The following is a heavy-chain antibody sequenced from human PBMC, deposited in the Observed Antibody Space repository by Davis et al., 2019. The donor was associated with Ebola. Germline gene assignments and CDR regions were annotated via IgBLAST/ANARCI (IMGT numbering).Heavy chain of an antibody. V-gene: IGHV3-23*01. CDR2: MSASGSTT. CDR1: GFTFSSYA. D-gene: IGHD3-3*01. Sequence: GESLKISCAASGFTFSSYAMSWVRQAPGKGLEWVSGMSASGSTTFYADPVKGRFSISRDNSRNTLYLQVNSLRAEDTAVYYCARSGLSFGVVKYHYGMDVWGKGTTVTVST. CDR3: ARSGLSFGVVKYHYGMDV. J-gene: IGHJ6*04.